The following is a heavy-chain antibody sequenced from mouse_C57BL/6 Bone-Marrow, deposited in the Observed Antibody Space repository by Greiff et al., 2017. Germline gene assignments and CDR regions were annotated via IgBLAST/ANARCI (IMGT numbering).Heavy chain of an antibody. D-gene: IGHD2-1*01. V-gene: IGHV5-6*02. CDR1: GFTFSSYG. CDR2: ISSGGSYT. Sequence: DVKLVESGGDLVKPGGSLKLSCAASGFTFSSYGMSWVRQTPDKRLEWVATISSGGSYTYYPDSVKGRFTISRDNAKTTLYLQMSRLKSEDTAMYYCARGYYGPFAYWGQGTLVTVSA. J-gene: IGHJ3*01. CDR3: ARGYYGPFAY.